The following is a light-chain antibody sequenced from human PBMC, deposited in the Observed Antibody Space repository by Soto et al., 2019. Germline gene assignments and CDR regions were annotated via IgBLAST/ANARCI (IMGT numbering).Light chain of an antibody. Sequence: QSVLTQPPSVSGAPGQRVTISCTGSSSNIGAGYDVHWDQQLPGTAPKLLIYANNNRPSGVPDRFSGSKSVTSASLAITGLQAEDEADYSCQSYASSLSGSRVFGTGTKVPVL. J-gene: IGLJ1*01. V-gene: IGLV1-40*01. CDR1: SSNIGAGYD. CDR2: ANN. CDR3: QSYASSLSGSRV.